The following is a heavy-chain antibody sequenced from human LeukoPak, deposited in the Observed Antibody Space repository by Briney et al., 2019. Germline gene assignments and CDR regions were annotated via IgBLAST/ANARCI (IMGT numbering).Heavy chain of an antibody. CDR3: AKDPRAAGEGVDV. CDR2: IGKSGSPI. J-gene: IGHJ6*02. CDR1: GFIFSDYY. V-gene: IGHV3-11*01. Sequence: GGSLRLSCAASGFIFSDYYMTWIRQAPGKGLEWVSYIGKSGSPIYYADSVKGRFTISRDNSKNTLYLQMNSLRAEDTAVYYCAKDPRAAGEGVDVWDQGTTVTVSS. D-gene: IGHD6-13*01.